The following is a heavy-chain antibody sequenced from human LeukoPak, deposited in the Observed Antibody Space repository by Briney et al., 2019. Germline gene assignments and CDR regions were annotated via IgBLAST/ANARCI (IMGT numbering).Heavy chain of an antibody. Sequence: GESLKISCKGSGYSFTSYWIGWVRQMPGKGLEWMGIIYPGDSDTRYSPSFQGQVTISADESISTAYLQWSSLKASDTAMYYCARQLDGVAGPSYFDYWGQGTLVTVSS. D-gene: IGHD6-19*01. J-gene: IGHJ4*02. CDR1: GYSFTSYW. CDR2: IYPGDSDT. V-gene: IGHV5-51*01. CDR3: ARQLDGVAGPSYFDY.